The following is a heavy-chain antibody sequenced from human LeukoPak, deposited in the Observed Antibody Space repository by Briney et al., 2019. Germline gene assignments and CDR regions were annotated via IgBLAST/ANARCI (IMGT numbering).Heavy chain of an antibody. CDR1: GYPLTSYG. CDR3: ARGGVGGGYYLYYFDY. CDR2: ISTYNGNT. Sequence: ASVKVSCKASGYPLTSYGISWVRQAPGQGLEWMGWISTYNGNTNYAQKVQGRVTLTRDTSTSTAYMELRSLRPDDTAVYYCARGGVGGGYYLYYFDYWGQGTLVTVSS. D-gene: IGHD3-22*01. V-gene: IGHV1-18*01. J-gene: IGHJ4*02.